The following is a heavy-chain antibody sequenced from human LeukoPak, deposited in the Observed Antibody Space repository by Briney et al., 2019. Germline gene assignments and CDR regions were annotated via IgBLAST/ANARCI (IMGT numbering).Heavy chain of an antibody. CDR1: GYTLTELS. D-gene: IGHD1-26*01. CDR3: ATDLSGNIPIRAFDI. V-gene: IGHV1-24*01. CDR2: FDPEDGET. Sequence: ASVKVSCKVSGYTLTELSMHWVRQAPGKGLEWMGGFDPEDGETIYAQKFQGRVTMTEDTSTDTAYVELSSLRSEDTAVYYCATDLSGNIPIRAFDIWGQGTMVTVSS. J-gene: IGHJ3*02.